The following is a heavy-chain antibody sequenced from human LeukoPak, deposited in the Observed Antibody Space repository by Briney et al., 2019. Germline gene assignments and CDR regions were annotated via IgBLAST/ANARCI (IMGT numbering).Heavy chain of an antibody. D-gene: IGHD6-6*01. V-gene: IGHV3-23*01. Sequence: GGSLRLSCAASGFTFSSYAMSWVRQAPGEGLEWVSCIGGSGGETYYTDSVKGRFTVSRDNSKSTLYLQVNSLRAEDTAVYYCAKGVAAARPHYFDYWGQGTLVTVSS. J-gene: IGHJ4*02. CDR2: IGGSGGET. CDR1: GFTFSSYA. CDR3: AKGVAAARPHYFDY.